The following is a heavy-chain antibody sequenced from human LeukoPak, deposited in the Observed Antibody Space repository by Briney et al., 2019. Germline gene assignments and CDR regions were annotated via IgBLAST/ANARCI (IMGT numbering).Heavy chain of an antibody. Sequence: GGSLRLSCAASGFIFNSYAMSWVRQAPGKGLESVSRINTDGTVTTYADSVKGRFTVSRDNADNTMFLQMNSVRDEDTAVYYCATKQWLAPPPDSWGQGTPVTVSS. CDR1: GFIFNSYA. J-gene: IGHJ4*02. D-gene: IGHD6-19*01. CDR2: INTDGTVT. V-gene: IGHV3-74*01. CDR3: ATKQWLAPPPDS.